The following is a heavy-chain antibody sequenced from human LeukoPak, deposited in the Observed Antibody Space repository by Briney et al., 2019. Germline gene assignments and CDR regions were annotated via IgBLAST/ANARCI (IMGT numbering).Heavy chain of an antibody. CDR1: AFTFGTYD. J-gene: IGHJ5*02. D-gene: IGHD3-10*01. V-gene: IGHV4-34*01. CDR2: INHSGST. CDR3: ARQWSLWFGADNWFDP. Sequence: GTLRLSCAASAFTFGTYDMSWVRQAPGKGLEWIGEINHSGSTNYNPSLKSRVTISVDTSKNQFSLKLSSVTAADTAVYYCARQWSLWFGADNWFDPWGQGTLVTVSS.